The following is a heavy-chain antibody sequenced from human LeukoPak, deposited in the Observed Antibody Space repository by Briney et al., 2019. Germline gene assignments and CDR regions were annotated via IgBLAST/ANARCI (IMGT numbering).Heavy chain of an antibody. CDR3: ARGRSSMVRGYYYYYMDV. D-gene: IGHD3-10*01. J-gene: IGHJ6*03. CDR2: IYYSGST. CDR1: GGSISSYY. V-gene: IGHV4-59*01. Sequence: IPSETLSLTGTGSGGSISSYYWSWIRQPPGKGLEWIGYIYYSGSTNYNPSLKSRVTISVDTSKNQFSLKLSSVTAADTAVYYCARGRSSMVRGYYYYYMDVWGKGTTVTISS.